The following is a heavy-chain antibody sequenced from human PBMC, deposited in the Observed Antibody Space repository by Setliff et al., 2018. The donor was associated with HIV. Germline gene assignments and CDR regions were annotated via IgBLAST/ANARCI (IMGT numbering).Heavy chain of an antibody. CDR3: ARGGDWDYNYYMDV. J-gene: IGHJ6*03. Sequence: SSETLSLTCAVYGGSFSGYYWSWIRQPPGKGLEWIGEINHSGSTNYNPSLKSRVTISLDTSKNQFSLRLISVTAADTAVYFCARGGDWDYNYYMDVWDKGTTVTVSS. CDR2: INHSGST. D-gene: IGHD3-16*01. V-gene: IGHV4-34*01. CDR1: GGSFSGYY.